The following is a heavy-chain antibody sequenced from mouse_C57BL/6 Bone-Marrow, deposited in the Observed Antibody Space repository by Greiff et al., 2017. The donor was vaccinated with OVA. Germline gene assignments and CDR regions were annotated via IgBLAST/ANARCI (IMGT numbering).Heavy chain of an antibody. CDR1: GYTFTSYW. CDR3: AGPRVTAVVATGWYIDV. D-gene: IGHD1-1*01. Sequence: QVQLQQPGAELVRPGSSVKLSCKASGYTFTSYWMHWVKQRPIQGLEWIGNIDPSDSETHYNQKFKDKATLTVDKSSSTAYMQLSSLTSEDSAVYYYAGPRVTAVVATGWYIDVWGTGTTVTVSS. J-gene: IGHJ1*03. CDR2: IDPSDSET. V-gene: IGHV1-52*01.